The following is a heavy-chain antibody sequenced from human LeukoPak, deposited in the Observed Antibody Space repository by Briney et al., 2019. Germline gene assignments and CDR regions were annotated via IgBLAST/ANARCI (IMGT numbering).Heavy chain of an antibody. J-gene: IGHJ4*02. D-gene: IGHD5-18*01. CDR1: GGTFSSYA. Sequence: ASVKVSCKASGGTFSSYAISWVRQAPGQGLEWMGIINPSGGSTSYAQKFQGRVTMTRDTSTSTVYMELSSLRSEDTAVYYCARSYTAMVMGDFDYWGQGTLVTVSS. V-gene: IGHV1-46*01. CDR2: INPSGGST. CDR3: ARSYTAMVMGDFDY.